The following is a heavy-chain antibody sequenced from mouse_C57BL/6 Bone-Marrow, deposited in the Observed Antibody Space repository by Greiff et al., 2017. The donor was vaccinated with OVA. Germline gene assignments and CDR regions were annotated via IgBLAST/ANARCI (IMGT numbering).Heavy chain of an antibody. D-gene: IGHD1-1*01. CDR2: IYPGSGST. CDR1: GYTFTSYW. J-gene: IGHJ2*01. CDR3: ARGRYYYGSSLDY. Sequence: QVQLQQPGAELVKPGASVKMSCKASGYTFTSYWITWVKQRPGQGLEWIGDIYPGSGSTNYNEKFKSKATLTVDTSSSTAYMQLSSLTSEDSAVYYCARGRYYYGSSLDYWGQGTTLTVSS. V-gene: IGHV1-55*01.